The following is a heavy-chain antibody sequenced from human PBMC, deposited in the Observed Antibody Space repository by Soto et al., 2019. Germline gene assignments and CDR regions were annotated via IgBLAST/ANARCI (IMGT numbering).Heavy chain of an antibody. CDR1: GYTFSNYG. CDR2: INGYNGNT. V-gene: IGHV1-18*01. J-gene: IGHJ4*02. Sequence: QVQLVQSGGEVKKPGASVKVSCKASGYTFSNYGVNWVRQAPGQGLEWMGWINGYNGNTKYAQKDQGIATMNTDRSPCTAYMELRSLTSDVTSVYYCASRCSPVAFDHWGQGTLVTVSS. D-gene: IGHD2-15*01. CDR3: ASRCSPVAFDH.